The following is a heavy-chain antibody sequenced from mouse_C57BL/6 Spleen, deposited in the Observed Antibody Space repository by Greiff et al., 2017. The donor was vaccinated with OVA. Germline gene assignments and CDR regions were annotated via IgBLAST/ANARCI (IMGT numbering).Heavy chain of an antibody. D-gene: IGHD1-1*01. CDR3: ARQVTTVVANAMDY. CDR2: ISNGGGST. CDR1: GFTFSDYY. Sequence: EVHLVESGGGLVQPGGSLKLSGAASGFTFSDYYMYWVRQTPEKRLEWVAYISNGGGSTYYPDTVKGRFTISRDNAKNTLYLQMSRLKSEDTAMYYCARQVTTVVANAMDYWGQGTSVTVSS. V-gene: IGHV5-12*01. J-gene: IGHJ4*01.